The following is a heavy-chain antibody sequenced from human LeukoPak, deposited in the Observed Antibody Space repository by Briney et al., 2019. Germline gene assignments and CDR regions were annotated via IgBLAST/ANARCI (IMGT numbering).Heavy chain of an antibody. CDR1: DFTFSDYG. Sequence: GGSLRLSCAASDFTFSDYGMHWVRQAPGKGLEWVAFIRYDGSDKYYADSVKGRFTISRDNSKNTLYLQMNSLRAEDTAVYYCAKGLIEAGPGAEYFQHWGQGTLVTVSS. CDR3: AKGLIEAGPGAEYFQH. CDR2: IRYDGSDK. J-gene: IGHJ1*01. D-gene: IGHD6-13*01. V-gene: IGHV3-30*02.